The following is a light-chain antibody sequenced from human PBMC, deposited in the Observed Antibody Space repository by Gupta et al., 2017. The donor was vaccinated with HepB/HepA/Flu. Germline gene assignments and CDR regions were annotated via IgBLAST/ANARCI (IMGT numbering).Light chain of an antibody. CDR1: SSNIGTYN. V-gene: IGLV1-47*01. J-gene: IGLJ2*01. CDR2: RNN. Sequence: QSVLTQPPSASATPGQRVTISCSGSSSNIGTYNVYRYQQVPRTAPTLLIYRNNQRPSGVPDRFSGSKSGTSASLAISGLRAEDEADYYCAAWDDSRGGLFGGGTKLTVL. CDR3: AAWDDSRGGL.